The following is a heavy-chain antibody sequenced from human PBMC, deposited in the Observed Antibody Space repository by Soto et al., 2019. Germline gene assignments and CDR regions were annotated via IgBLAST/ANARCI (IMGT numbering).Heavy chain of an antibody. CDR1: GASIAGSSY. Sequence: PSETLSLTCSVSGASIAGSSYWSWIRQPAGKGLEWIGRFSLSGTTNYSPSLRSRVTMSADVSKNQFSLRLTSVTAADTALYYCARGMTPPGAPAWYYFDFWGLGTLVTVSS. V-gene: IGHV4-4*07. J-gene: IGHJ4*02. D-gene: IGHD2-8*02. CDR2: FSLSGTT. CDR3: ARGMTPPGAPAWYYFDF.